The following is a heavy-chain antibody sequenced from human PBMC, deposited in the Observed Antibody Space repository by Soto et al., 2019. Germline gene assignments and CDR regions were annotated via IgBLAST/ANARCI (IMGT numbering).Heavy chain of an antibody. CDR2: MNPNSGNT. CDR3: ARVVRGQPLLYCLRY. CDR1: GYTFTSYD. J-gene: IGHJ4*02. D-gene: IGHD2-2*02. Sequence: ASATVSSRASGYTFTSYDINWVRQATGQGLEWMGWMNPNSGNTGYAQKFQGRVTMTRNTSISTAYMELSSLRSEDTAVYYCARVVRGQPLLYCLRYWGQGTLVTVSS. V-gene: IGHV1-8*01.